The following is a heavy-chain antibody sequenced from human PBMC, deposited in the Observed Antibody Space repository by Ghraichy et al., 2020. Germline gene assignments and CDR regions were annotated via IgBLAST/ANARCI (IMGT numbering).Heavy chain of an antibody. CDR3: AKDNHWHGGYFDCMDV. J-gene: IGHJ6*02. V-gene: IGHV3-9*01. Sequence: GGSLRLSCAASGFTFGDYGMHWVRQAPGKGLEWVSGISWNSGRIGYADSVKGRFTISRDNAKNSLYLQMNSLRGEDTALYSCAKDNHWHGGYFDCMDVWGQGTTVTVSS. CDR1: GFTFGDYG. CDR2: ISWNSGRI. D-gene: IGHD3-9*01.